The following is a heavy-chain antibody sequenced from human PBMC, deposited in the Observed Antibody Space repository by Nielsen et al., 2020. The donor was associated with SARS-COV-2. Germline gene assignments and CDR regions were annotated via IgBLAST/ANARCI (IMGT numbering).Heavy chain of an antibody. CDR3: ARDPEYSSGRYDY. V-gene: IGHV3-21*01. J-gene: IGHJ4*02. D-gene: IGHD6-25*01. CDR1: GFTFSSYS. CDR2: ISSSSSYI. Sequence: GESLKISCAASGFTFSSYSMNWVRQAPGKGLEWVLSISSSSSYIYYADSVKGRFTISRDNAKNSLYLQMNSLRAEDTAVYYCARDPEYSSGRYDYWGQGTLVTVSS.